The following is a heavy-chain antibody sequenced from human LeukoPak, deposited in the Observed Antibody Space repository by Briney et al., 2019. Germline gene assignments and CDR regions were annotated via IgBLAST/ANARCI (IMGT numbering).Heavy chain of an antibody. CDR3: ARARLGYCSGTSCYTLDY. V-gene: IGHV3-43*01. Sequence: PGGSLRLSCAASGFTFHDYTMHWVRQAPGKGVEWVSLISWDGGRTYYADSLKGRFTISRDNSKNSLYLQMNSLRTEDTAFYYCARARLGYCSGTSCYTLDYWGQGTLVTVSS. CDR1: GFTFHDYT. J-gene: IGHJ4*02. CDR2: ISWDGGRT. D-gene: IGHD2-2*02.